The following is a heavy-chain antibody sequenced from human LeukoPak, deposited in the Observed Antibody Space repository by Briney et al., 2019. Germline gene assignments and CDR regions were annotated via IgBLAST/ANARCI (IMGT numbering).Heavy chain of an antibody. Sequence: PGGSLRLSCAASGFTFSNYAMIWVRQAPGKGLQWVSVISAGGVSLFSGSGSATYYADSVEGRFTISRDNSKNTLYLQMNSLRAEDTAVYYCAKGGGYSYGTAFCDIWGQGTMVTVSS. CDR1: GFTFSNYA. CDR3: AKGGGYSYGTAFCDI. CDR2: ISAGGVSLFSGSGSAT. V-gene: IGHV3-23*01. D-gene: IGHD5-18*01. J-gene: IGHJ3*02.